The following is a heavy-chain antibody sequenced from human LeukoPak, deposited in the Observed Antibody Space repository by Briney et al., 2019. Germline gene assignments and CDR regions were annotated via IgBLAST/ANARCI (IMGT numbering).Heavy chain of an antibody. CDR3: AKDMAAYYYASGNIDY. D-gene: IGHD3-10*01. J-gene: IGHJ4*02. Sequence: GGSLRLSCAASGFTFSSYSMNWVRQAPGKGLEWVSLISWDGGSTYYADSVKGRFTISRDNSKNSLYLQMNSLRAEDTALYYCAKDMAAYYYASGNIDYWGQGTLVTVSS. V-gene: IGHV3-43D*03. CDR1: GFTFSSYS. CDR2: ISWDGGST.